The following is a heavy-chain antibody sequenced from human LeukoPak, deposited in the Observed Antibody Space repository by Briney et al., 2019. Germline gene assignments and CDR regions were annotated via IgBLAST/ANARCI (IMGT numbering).Heavy chain of an antibody. CDR2: IYYSGST. V-gene: IGHV4-59*11. CDR1: GGPINSHY. D-gene: IGHD2-8*02. J-gene: IGHJ6*03. Sequence: PSETLSLTCTVSGGPINSHYWSWIRQPPGKGLECIGYIYYSGSTKYNPSLNSRATISLDTSKNQFFLKLTSVTAADTAVYYCARHGTGDYYYYMDVWGKGTTVTVSS. CDR3: ARHGTGDYYYYMDV.